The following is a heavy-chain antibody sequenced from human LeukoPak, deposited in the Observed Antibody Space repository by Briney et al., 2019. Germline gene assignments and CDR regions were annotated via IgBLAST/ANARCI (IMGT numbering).Heavy chain of an antibody. CDR1: GGSISTSTYY. Sequence: SETLSLTCTVSGGSISTSTYYWGWIRQPPGKGLEWIGSISYSGSTHNNPSLKSRVTISVDTSKNQFSLKLSSVTAPDTAVYYCARRVYSGSYNWYFDLWGRGTLVTVSS. D-gene: IGHD1-26*01. J-gene: IGHJ2*01. CDR3: ARRVYSGSYNWYFDL. V-gene: IGHV4-39*01. CDR2: ISYSGST.